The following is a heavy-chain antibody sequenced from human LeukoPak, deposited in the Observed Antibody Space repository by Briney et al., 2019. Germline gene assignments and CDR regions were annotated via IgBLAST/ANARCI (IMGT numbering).Heavy chain of an antibody. CDR3: ARDRSLDGYLTPDY. J-gene: IGHJ4*02. V-gene: IGHV3-53*01. D-gene: IGHD5-24*01. CDR2: IYSAGST. CDR1: GFTVSNNY. Sequence: PGGSLRLSCAASGFTVSNNYSSWVRQAPEKGLEWVSVIYSAGSTYYADSVKGRFTISRDNSKNTLYLQMNSLRAEDTAVYYCARDRSLDGYLTPDYWGQGTLVTVSS.